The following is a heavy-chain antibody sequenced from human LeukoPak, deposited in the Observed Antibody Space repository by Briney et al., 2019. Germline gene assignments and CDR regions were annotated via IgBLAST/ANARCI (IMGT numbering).Heavy chain of an antibody. V-gene: IGHV1-18*01. Sequence: ASVKVSCKASGYTFTSYGISWVRQAPGQGLEWMGWISAYNGNTNYAQKHQGRVTMTTDTSTSTAYMELRSLRSDDTAVYYCARYDSSSWYYDCFDYWGQGTLVTVSS. CDR3: ARYDSSSWYYDCFDY. D-gene: IGHD6-13*01. J-gene: IGHJ4*02. CDR1: GYTFTSYG. CDR2: ISAYNGNT.